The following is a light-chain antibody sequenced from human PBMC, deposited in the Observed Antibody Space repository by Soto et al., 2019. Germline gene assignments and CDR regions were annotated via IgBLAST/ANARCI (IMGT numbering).Light chain of an antibody. CDR3: QQSLA. CDR2: GAS. V-gene: IGKV3-20*01. CDR1: QSFSSSY. Sequence: EIVLTQSPGTLSFSPGERATLSCRASQSFSSSYLAWYQQKPGQAPRLLIYGASSRATGIPDRFSGSGSGTDFTLTISRLEPEDFAVYYCQQSLAFGQGTKVAIK. J-gene: IGKJ1*01.